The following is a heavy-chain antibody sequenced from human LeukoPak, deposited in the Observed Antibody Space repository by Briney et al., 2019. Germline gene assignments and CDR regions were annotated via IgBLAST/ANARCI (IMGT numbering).Heavy chain of an antibody. CDR3: ARGSEGYISSWYLTFDY. V-gene: IGHV4-34*01. CDR2: INHSGST. CDR1: GGSFSGYY. J-gene: IGHJ4*02. D-gene: IGHD6-13*01. Sequence: SSETLSLTCAVYGGSFSGYYWSWIRQPPGKGLEGIGEINHSGSTNYNPSLKSRVTISVDTSKNQFSLKLSSVTAADTAVYYCARGSEGYISSWYLTFDYWGQGTLVTVSS.